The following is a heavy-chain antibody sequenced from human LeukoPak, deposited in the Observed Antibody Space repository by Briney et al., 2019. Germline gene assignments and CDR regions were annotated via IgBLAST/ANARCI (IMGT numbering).Heavy chain of an antibody. CDR1: GGSISSYY. J-gene: IGHJ3*02. D-gene: IGHD3-3*01. V-gene: IGHV4-59*08. CDR3: ARGDPFWSGYDDAFDI. CDR2: FYYSGST. Sequence: PSETLSLTCTVSGGSISSYYWSWVRQPPGKGLEWIGCFYYSGSTNYNPSLKSRVTISVDTSKNQFSLKLSSVTAADTAVYYCARGDPFWSGYDDAFDIWGQGTMVTVSS.